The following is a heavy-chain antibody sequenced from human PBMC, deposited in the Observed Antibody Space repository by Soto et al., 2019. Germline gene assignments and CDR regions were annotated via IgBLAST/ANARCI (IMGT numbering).Heavy chain of an antibody. CDR3: AKDLSNGPGDY. Sequence: GGSLRLSCAASGFTFSSYGMHWVRQAPGKGLEWVAVISYDGSNKYYADSVKGRFTISRDNSKNTLYLQMNSLRAEDTAVYYCAKDLSNGPGDYWGQGTLVTVSS. CDR1: GFTFSSYG. CDR2: ISYDGSNK. D-gene: IGHD1-1*01. J-gene: IGHJ4*02. V-gene: IGHV3-30*18.